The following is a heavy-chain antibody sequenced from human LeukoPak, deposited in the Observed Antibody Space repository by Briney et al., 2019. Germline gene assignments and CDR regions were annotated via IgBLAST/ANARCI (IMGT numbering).Heavy chain of an antibody. Sequence: ASVKVSCKVSGYTLTELSMHWVRQAPGKGLEWMGGFDPEDGETIYAQKFQGRVTMTEDTSTDTAYMELSSLRSEDTAVYYCATENSRSGGSGSYYFDYWGQGTLVTDSS. J-gene: IGHJ4*02. CDR2: FDPEDGET. CDR1: GYTLTELS. CDR3: ATENSRSGGSGSYYFDY. D-gene: IGHD3-10*01. V-gene: IGHV1-24*01.